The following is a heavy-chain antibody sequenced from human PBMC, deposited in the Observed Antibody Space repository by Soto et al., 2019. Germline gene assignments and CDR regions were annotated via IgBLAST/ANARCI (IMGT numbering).Heavy chain of an antibody. J-gene: IGHJ4*02. Sequence: GWSLRLSCAAPGFTFSSYWLHSVRHAPGKGLVWVSRINSDGSSTSYADAVKGRFTISRDNAKNTVYLQMNSLRAEDTAVYCCARAGYCNPTGCDSSYFDYWGQGA. CDR3: ARAGYCNPTGCDSSYFDY. CDR1: GFTFSSYW. D-gene: IGHD2-15*01. V-gene: IGHV3-74*01. CDR2: INSDGSST.